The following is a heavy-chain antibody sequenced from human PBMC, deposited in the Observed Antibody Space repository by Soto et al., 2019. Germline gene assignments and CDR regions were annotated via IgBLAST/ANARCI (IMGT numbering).Heavy chain of an antibody. Sequence: ASVKVSCKASGYTFTSYGISWVRQAPGQGLEWMGWISAYNGNTNYAQKLQGRVTMTTDTSTSTAYMELRSPRSDDTAVYYCARGHYYDSSGYIDYWGQGTLVTVSS. CDR1: GYTFTSYG. CDR2: ISAYNGNT. V-gene: IGHV1-18*04. CDR3: ARGHYYDSSGYIDY. D-gene: IGHD3-22*01. J-gene: IGHJ4*02.